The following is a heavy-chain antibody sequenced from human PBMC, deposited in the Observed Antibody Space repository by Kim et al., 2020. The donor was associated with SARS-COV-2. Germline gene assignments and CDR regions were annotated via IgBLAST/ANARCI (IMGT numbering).Heavy chain of an antibody. CDR3: TMYTWQGDAYYFDY. CDR2: IKAASDGGTT. D-gene: IGHD1-1*01. J-gene: IGHJ4*01. V-gene: IGHV3-15*01. CDR1: GFSFNDAW. Sequence: GGSLRLSCVGSGFSFNDAWMAWVRQAPGKGLEWVGRIKAASDGGTTDFAAPVKGRFSISRNDATSTVILQMTSLNIEDTAVYFCTMYTWQGDAYYFDYWG.